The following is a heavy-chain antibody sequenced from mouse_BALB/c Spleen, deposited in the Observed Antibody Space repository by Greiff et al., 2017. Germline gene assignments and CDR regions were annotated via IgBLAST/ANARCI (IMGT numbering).Heavy chain of an antibody. Sequence: LQQPGSELVTPGASVKLSCKASGYTFTSYWMHWVKQRPGQGLEWIGNIYPGSGSTNYDEKFKSKATLTVDTSSSTAYMQLSSLTSEDSAVYYCTRLLRLPMDYWGQGTSVTVSS. CDR3: TRLLRLPMDY. D-gene: IGHD1-2*01. CDR1: GYTFTSYW. J-gene: IGHJ4*01. CDR2: IYPGSGST. V-gene: IGHV1S22*01.